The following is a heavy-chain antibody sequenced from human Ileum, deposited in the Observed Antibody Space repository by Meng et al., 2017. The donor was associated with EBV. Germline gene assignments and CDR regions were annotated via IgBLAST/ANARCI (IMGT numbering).Heavy chain of an antibody. Sequence: QWRLQEPGPGVGKPSWTRSCTWAVSCGCISSSNWWSWVRQPPGKGLEWIGEIYHSGSTNYNPSLKSRVTMSVDKSKNQFSLNLSSVTAADTAVYYCARVGQWLPIDYWGQGTLVTVSS. CDR1: CGCISSSNW. V-gene: IGHV4-4*02. CDR2: IYHSGST. J-gene: IGHJ4*02. CDR3: ARVGQWLPIDY. D-gene: IGHD6-19*01.